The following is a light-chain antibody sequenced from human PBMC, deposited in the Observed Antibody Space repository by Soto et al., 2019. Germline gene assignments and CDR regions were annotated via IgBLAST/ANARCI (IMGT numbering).Light chain of an antibody. CDR1: QSVGST. CDR2: GAS. CDR3: QHYSNWLS. Sequence: EIVLTQSPATLSVSPGDRVTLSCRASQSVGSTLAWYQQKPGQPPRLLIRGASTRATGVPARFGGSGSGTEFTLTIHSLQSEDFVVYFCQHYSNWLSFGGGTKVEI. J-gene: IGKJ4*01. V-gene: IGKV3-15*01.